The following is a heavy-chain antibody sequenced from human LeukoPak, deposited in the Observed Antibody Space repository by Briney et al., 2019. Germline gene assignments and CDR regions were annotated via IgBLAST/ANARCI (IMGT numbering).Heavy chain of an antibody. CDR1: GFTFSSYG. D-gene: IGHD2-2*01. CDR2: IWYDGSNK. J-gene: IGHJ6*02. V-gene: IGHV3-33*01. Sequence: GGSLRLSCAASGFTFSSYGVHWVRQAPGKGLEWVAVIWYDGSNKYYADPVKGRFAISRDNSKNTLYLQMNSLRAEDTAVYYCARGGYCSSTSCAPYYYYGMDVWGHGTTVTVSS. CDR3: ARGGYCSSTSCAPYYYYGMDV.